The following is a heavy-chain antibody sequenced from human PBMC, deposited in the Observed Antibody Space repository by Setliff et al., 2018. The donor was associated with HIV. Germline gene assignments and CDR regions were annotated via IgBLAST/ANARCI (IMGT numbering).Heavy chain of an antibody. V-gene: IGHV4-61*02. CDR3: AREDYYYYGMDV. Sequence: PSETLSLTCTVSGGSISSGSYYWNWIRQPAGKGLEWIGRIYTSGSTNYNPSLKSRVTISVDTSKNQFSLKLSSVAAADTAVYYCAREDYYYYGMDVWGQGTTVTVSS. CDR1: GGSISSGSYY. CDR2: IYTSGST. J-gene: IGHJ6*02.